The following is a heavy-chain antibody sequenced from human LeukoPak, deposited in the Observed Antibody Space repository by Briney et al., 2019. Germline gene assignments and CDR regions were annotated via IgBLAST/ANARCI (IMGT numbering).Heavy chain of an antibody. J-gene: IGHJ4*02. V-gene: IGHV3-23*01. CDR1: GFTFSSCA. Sequence: PGGSLILSCAASGFTFSSCAMSWVRQAPGKGLEWVSAISGSGGSTYYADSVKGRFTISRDNSKNTLYLQMNSLRAEDTAVYYCAKESHGYTIIPPDYWGQGTRVPVSS. CDR3: AKESHGYTIIPPDY. D-gene: IGHD5-24*01. CDR2: ISGSGGST.